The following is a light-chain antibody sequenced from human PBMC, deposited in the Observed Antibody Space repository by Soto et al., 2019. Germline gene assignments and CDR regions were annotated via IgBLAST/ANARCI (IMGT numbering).Light chain of an antibody. J-gene: IGKJ1*01. Sequence: DIQMTQSPSTLSASVGDRVTITCRASQSIRNWLAWYQQKPGKVPKLLIYDASSLASGVPSRFSGSGSGTEFTLTISSLQPDDFATYYCQQYNSYSFGQGTKVDIK. CDR3: QQYNSYS. V-gene: IGKV1-5*01. CDR1: QSIRNW. CDR2: DAS.